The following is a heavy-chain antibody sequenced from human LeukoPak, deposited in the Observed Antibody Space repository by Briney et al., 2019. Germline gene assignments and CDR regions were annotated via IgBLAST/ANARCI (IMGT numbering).Heavy chain of an antibody. CDR3: EQLALFEAFDI. D-gene: IGHD6-6*01. J-gene: IGHJ3*02. CDR1: GFTFSSYT. Sequence: GGSLRLSCAASGFTFSSYTMSWVRQAPGKGLEWVSAISGSGDRTYYADSVKGRFTISRDNSKNTLYLQMNSLRAEDTAVYYCEQLALFEAFDIWGQGTMVTVSS. V-gene: IGHV3-23*01. CDR2: ISGSGDRT.